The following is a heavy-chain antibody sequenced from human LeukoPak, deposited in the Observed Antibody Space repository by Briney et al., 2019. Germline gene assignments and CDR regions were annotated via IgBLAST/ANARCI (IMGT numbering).Heavy chain of an antibody. CDR2: INPSGGST. CDR1: GYILTSYY. V-gene: IGHV1-46*01. Sequence: ASVKVSCKAFGYILTSYYLHWVRQAPGQGLEWMGIINPSGGSTTYSQKFQGRVTMSRDTSTSTVYMELSSLRSEDMAVYYCARDTGYCSGGSCYSLAFDIWGQGTMVTVSS. J-gene: IGHJ3*02. D-gene: IGHD2-15*01. CDR3: ARDTGYCSGGSCYSLAFDI.